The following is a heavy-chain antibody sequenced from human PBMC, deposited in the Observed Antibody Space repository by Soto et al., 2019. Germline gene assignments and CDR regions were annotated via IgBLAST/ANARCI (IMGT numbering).Heavy chain of an antibody. Sequence: QVQLQESGPGLVKPSETLFLTCSVSGASVNSGSYYWTWVRQPPGKGLEFIGYIYFTGSTNYNPALKSRATISVDPSKIQCSLTLTSVTAADTAMYYCARMTTGTKIDYWGQGTPVSVSS. D-gene: IGHD4-17*01. CDR2: IYFTGST. CDR3: ARMTTGTKIDY. J-gene: IGHJ4*02. CDR1: GASVNSGSYY. V-gene: IGHV4-61*01.